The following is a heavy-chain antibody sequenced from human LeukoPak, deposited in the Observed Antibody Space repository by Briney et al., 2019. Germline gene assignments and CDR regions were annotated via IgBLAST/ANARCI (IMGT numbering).Heavy chain of an antibody. J-gene: IGHJ4*02. V-gene: IGHV4-34*01. D-gene: IGHD3-22*01. Sequence: SETLSLTCAVYGGSFSGYYWSWIRQPPGEGLEWIGEINHSGSTNYNPSLKSRVTISVDTSKNQFSLKLSSVTAADTAVYYCAIYDSSGYYSGYFDYWGQGTLVTVSS. CDR1: GGSFSGYY. CDR2: INHSGST. CDR3: AIYDSSGYYSGYFDY.